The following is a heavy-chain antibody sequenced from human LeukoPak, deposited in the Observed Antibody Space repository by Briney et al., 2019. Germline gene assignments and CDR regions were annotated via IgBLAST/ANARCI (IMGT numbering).Heavy chain of an antibody. Sequence: PSETLSLTCTVSGASISRSNYYWGWIRQPPGKGLEWVSFIYSDNTHYSDSVKGRFTISRDNSKNTLYLQMNSLRAEDTAVYYCARFNWNDGRLDYWGQGTLVTVSS. V-gene: IGHV3-66*01. J-gene: IGHJ4*02. D-gene: IGHD1-1*01. CDR1: GASISRSNYY. CDR3: ARFNWNDGRLDY. CDR2: IYSDNT.